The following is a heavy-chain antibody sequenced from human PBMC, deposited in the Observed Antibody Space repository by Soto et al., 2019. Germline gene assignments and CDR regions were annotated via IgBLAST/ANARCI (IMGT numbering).Heavy chain of an antibody. D-gene: IGHD1-7*01. CDR3: ARDLAGYNWNYRFAFDI. CDR2: INPNSGGT. CDR1: GYTFTGYY. J-gene: IGHJ3*02. Sequence: ASVKVSCKASGYTFTGYYMHWVRQAPGQGLEWMGWINPNSGGTNYAQKFQGWVTMTRDTSISTAYMELSRLRSDDTAVYYCARDLAGYNWNYRFAFDIWGQGTMVTVSS. V-gene: IGHV1-2*04.